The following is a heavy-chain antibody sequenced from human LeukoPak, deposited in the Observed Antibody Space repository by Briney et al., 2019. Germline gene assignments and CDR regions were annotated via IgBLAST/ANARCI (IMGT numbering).Heavy chain of an antibody. Sequence: PGGSLRLSCETSGFTFLDYAVHWVRQAPGKGLEWVAVMSYDGNNHYYADSVKGRFTLSRDSSKNTLYLEMNSLRPEDTAVYYCTREWGAAADYWGQGTLVTVSS. V-gene: IGHV3-30-3*01. CDR1: GFTFLDYA. J-gene: IGHJ4*02. CDR2: MSYDGNNH. D-gene: IGHD6-13*01. CDR3: TREWGAAADY.